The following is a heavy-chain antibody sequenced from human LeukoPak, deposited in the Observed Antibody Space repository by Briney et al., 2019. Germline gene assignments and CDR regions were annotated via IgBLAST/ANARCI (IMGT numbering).Heavy chain of an antibody. CDR1: GYTFTGYY. Sequence: ASVKVSCKASGYTFTGYYMHWVRQAPGQGLEWMGRINPNSGGTNYAQKFQGRVTMTRDTSISTAYMELSRLRSDDTAVYYCARGHCTNGVCYAHFDYWGQGTLVTVSS. CDR3: ARGHCTNGVCYAHFDY. V-gene: IGHV1-2*06. CDR2: INPNSGGT. J-gene: IGHJ4*02. D-gene: IGHD2-8*01.